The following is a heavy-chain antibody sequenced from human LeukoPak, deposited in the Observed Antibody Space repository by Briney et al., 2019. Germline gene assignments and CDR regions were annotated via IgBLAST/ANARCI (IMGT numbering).Heavy chain of an antibody. J-gene: IGHJ6*03. V-gene: IGHV1-2*02. CDR2: INPNSGGT. Sequence: GASVKVSCKASGYTFTGYYMHWVRQAPGQGLEWMGWINPNSGGTNYAQKFQGRVTKTRDTSISTAYMELSRLRSDDTAVYYCARRSYYYDSSGMGYYMDVWGKGTTVTVSS. CDR3: ARRSYYYDSSGMGYYMDV. CDR1: GYTFTGYY. D-gene: IGHD3-22*01.